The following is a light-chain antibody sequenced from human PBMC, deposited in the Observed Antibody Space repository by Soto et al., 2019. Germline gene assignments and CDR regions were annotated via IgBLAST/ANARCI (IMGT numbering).Light chain of an antibody. J-gene: IGKJ5*01. CDR1: QSVSSY. Sequence: EIVLTQSPATLSLSPGESATLSCRASQSVSSYLAWYQQKPGQAPRLLIYDAYNRATGIPARFSGSGSGTDFTLTISSLEPEDFAVYYCQQRSNWPSITCGQGTRLEIK. CDR2: DAY. V-gene: IGKV3-11*01. CDR3: QQRSNWPSIT.